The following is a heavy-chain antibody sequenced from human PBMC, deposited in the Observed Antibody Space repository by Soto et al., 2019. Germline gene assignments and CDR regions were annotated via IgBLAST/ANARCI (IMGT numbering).Heavy chain of an antibody. Sequence: GGSLRLSCAASGFKFDIYGMHWVGQAPGKGLEWVAVIFFDGSKKYYGDSVRGRFTISRDNSKNTLYLQMSSLRVEDTAVYYCTKDREGSSSLYGMDVWGQGTTVTVSS. D-gene: IGHD6-13*01. V-gene: IGHV3-30*18. CDR2: IFFDGSKK. CDR3: TKDREGSSSLYGMDV. J-gene: IGHJ6*02. CDR1: GFKFDIYG.